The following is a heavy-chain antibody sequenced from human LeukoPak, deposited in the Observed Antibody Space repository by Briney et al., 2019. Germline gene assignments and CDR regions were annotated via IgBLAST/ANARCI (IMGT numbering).Heavy chain of an antibody. CDR3: ARTRFMGSSSWPYYYYYMDV. CDR1: GFTFSTYA. D-gene: IGHD6-13*01. CDR2: ISHSGST. V-gene: IGHV4-34*01. Sequence: GSLRLSCAASGFTFSTYAMSWIRQPPGKGLEWIGEISHSGSTNYNPSLKSRVTISVDTSKNQFSLKLSSVTAADTAVYYCARTRFMGSSSWPYYYYYMDVWGKGTTVTVSS. J-gene: IGHJ6*03.